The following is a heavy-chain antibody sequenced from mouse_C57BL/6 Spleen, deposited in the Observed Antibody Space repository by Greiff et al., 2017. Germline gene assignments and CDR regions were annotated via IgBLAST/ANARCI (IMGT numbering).Heavy chain of an antibody. CDR3: ALYDYEGFAY. CDR1: GYAFSSSW. D-gene: IGHD2-4*01. CDR2: IYPGDGDT. J-gene: IGHJ3*01. V-gene: IGHV1-82*01. Sequence: QVQLKESGPELVKPGASVKISCKASGYAFSSSWMNWVKQRPGKGLEWLGRIYPGDGDTNYNGKFKGKATLTADKSSSSAYMQLSSLTSEDSAVYFCALYDYEGFAYWGQGTLVTVSA.